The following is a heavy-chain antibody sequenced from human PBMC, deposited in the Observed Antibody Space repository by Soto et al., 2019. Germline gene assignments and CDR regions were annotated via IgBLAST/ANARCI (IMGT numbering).Heavy chain of an antibody. CDR3: AKDFTNYYCFYYMDV. CDR2: ISWNSGSI. J-gene: IGHJ6*03. Sequence: EVQLVESGGGLVQPGRSLRLSCAASGFTFDDYAMHLVLQAPGKGLEWVSGISWNSGSIGYADSVKGRFTISRDNAKNSLYLQMNSLRAEDTALYYCAKDFTNYYCFYYMDVWGKGTTVTVSS. CDR1: GFTFDDYA. D-gene: IGHD2-2*01. V-gene: IGHV3-9*01.